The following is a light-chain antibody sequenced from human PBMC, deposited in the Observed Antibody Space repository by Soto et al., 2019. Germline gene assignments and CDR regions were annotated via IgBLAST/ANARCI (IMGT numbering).Light chain of an antibody. J-gene: IGKJ4*01. Sequence: EIVLTQSPATLSLSPGERATLSCRASQSVSSYLAWYQQKPGQAPRLLIYDASNRATGIPARFSGSGSGTDFTRTISSLEPEDFAVYYCQQRSNWPTFGGGTNVEIK. CDR1: QSVSSY. CDR3: QQRSNWPT. V-gene: IGKV3-11*01. CDR2: DAS.